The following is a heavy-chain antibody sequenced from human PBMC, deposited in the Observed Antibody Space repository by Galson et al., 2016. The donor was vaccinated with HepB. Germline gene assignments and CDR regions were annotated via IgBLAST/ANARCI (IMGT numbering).Heavy chain of an antibody. V-gene: IGHV3-74*01. J-gene: IGHJ4*02. CDR1: GFIFTDYW. Sequence: SLRLSCAASGFIFTDYWMHWVRQAPGKGLVWVSRVNSDGTKTTYADSVKGRFAMSRDNAKNTVYLQMDSLSVEDTAVYYCIRDSADFKLDYWGQGTLVTVSS. CDR3: IRDSADFKLDY. CDR2: VNSDGTKT. D-gene: IGHD6-13*01.